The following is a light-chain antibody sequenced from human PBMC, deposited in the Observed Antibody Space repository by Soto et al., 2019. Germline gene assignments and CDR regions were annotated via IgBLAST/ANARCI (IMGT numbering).Light chain of an antibody. J-gene: IGKJ1*01. CDR1: QSVTSSY. Sequence: EIVLTQSPGTLSLSPGERATLSCRASQSVTSSYLAWYQQQPGQAPRLLLYGASSRATGIPDRFSGSGSGTDFTLTISRLEPEDFAVYYCQQYGSSPWTFGQGTKVEIK. V-gene: IGKV3-20*01. CDR3: QQYGSSPWT. CDR2: GAS.